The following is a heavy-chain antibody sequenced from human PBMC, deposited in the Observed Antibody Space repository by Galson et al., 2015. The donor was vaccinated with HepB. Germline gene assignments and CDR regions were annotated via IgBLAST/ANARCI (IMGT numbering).Heavy chain of an antibody. CDR1: GYTFTSYG. CDR3: ARALTSIRGYSYGYAPGAFDI. Sequence: SVKVSCKASGYTFTSYGISWVRQAPGQGLEWMGWISAYNGNTNYAQKLQGRVTMTTDTSTSTAYMELRSLRAEDTAVYYCARALTSIRGYSYGYAPGAFDIWGQGTMVTVSS. V-gene: IGHV1-18*01. CDR2: ISAYNGNT. D-gene: IGHD5-18*01. J-gene: IGHJ3*02.